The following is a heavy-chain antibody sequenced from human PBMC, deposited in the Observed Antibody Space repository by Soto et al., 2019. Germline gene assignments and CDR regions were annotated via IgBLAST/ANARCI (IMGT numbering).Heavy chain of an antibody. CDR1: GFTFSSYD. D-gene: IGHD6-13*01. CDR2: IGKAGDK. V-gene: IGHV3-13*01. CDR3: TRGAAGFDY. J-gene: IGHJ4*02. Sequence: EVQLVESGGDLVQPGGSLRLSCAASGFTFSSYDLHWVRQTTGKGLEWVSGIGKAGDKYYEGSVKGRFTISSENAKNSLYLQMNSLGAGDPAVYYWTRGAAGFDYWGQGTLVAV.